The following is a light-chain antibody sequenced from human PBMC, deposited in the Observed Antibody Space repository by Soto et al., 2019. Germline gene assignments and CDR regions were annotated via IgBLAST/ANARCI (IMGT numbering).Light chain of an antibody. V-gene: IGLV2-14*01. Sequence: QSALTQPASVSGSPGQSVAISCTGTSSDVAAYNFVSWYQQHPGKAPNLMAFDVSNRPSGVSDRFSGSKSGHTASLTISGLQAEDEADYYCSSYTSGGNYVFGTGTKLTVL. J-gene: IGLJ1*01. CDR2: DVS. CDR1: SSDVAAYNF. CDR3: SSYTSGGNYV.